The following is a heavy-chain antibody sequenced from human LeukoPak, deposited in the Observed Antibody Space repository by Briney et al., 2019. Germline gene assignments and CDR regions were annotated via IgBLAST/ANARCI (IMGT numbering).Heavy chain of an antibody. Sequence: PGRSLRLSCAASGFTFSSYGMHWVRQAPGKGLEWVAVISYDGSNKYYADSVKGRFTISRDNSKNTLYLQMSSLRAEDTAVYYCAKDARLAGYSYGEVDYWGQGTLVTVSS. CDR1: GFTFSSYG. D-gene: IGHD5-18*01. V-gene: IGHV3-30*18. CDR2: ISYDGSNK. J-gene: IGHJ4*02. CDR3: AKDARLAGYSYGEVDY.